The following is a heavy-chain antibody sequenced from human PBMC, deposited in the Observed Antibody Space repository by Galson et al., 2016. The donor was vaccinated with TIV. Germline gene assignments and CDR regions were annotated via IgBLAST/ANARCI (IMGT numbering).Heavy chain of an antibody. CDR2: IHPGDSDT. D-gene: IGHD3-9*01. V-gene: IGHV5-51*01. J-gene: IGHJ3*02. CDR1: GYSFTSYW. Sequence: QSGAEVKKPGESLKISCKGSGYSFTSYWIAWVRQMPGKGLELMGVIHPGDSDTRYSPSFQGQVSISADKSISTAYLQWSSLKASDTAMNYCAKQLDFDQRVLDAFHIWGQGTLLTVSS. CDR3: AKQLDFDQRVLDAFHI.